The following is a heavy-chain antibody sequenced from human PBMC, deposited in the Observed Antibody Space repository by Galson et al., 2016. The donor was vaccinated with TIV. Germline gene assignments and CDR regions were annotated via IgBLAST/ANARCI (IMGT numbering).Heavy chain of an antibody. J-gene: IGHJ5*02. Sequence: SLRLSCAASGLTFSNYNMNWVRQAPGKGLEWVSYISTASITIHYADSVKGRFTISREDAKNSLYLQMNSLRDEDTAVYYCARDLDNDDFWNPFDPLGQGTLVIVSS. V-gene: IGHV3-48*02. D-gene: IGHD3-3*01. CDR2: ISTASITI. CDR3: ARDLDNDDFWNPFDP. CDR1: GLTFSNYN.